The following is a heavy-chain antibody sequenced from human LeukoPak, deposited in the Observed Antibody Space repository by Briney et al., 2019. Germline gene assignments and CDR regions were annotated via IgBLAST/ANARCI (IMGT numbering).Heavy chain of an antibody. D-gene: IGHD5/OR15-5a*01. J-gene: IGHJ5*02. CDR3: ARASALRNNWLDP. V-gene: IGHV3-30*02. CDR2: IRYDGSNK. CDR1: GFTFSSYG. Sequence: GGSLRLSCAASGFTFSSYGMHWVRQAPGKGLEWVAFIRYDGSNKYYADSVKGRFTISRDNSKNTLYLQMNSLRAEDTAVYYCARASALRNNWLDPWGQGTLVTVSS.